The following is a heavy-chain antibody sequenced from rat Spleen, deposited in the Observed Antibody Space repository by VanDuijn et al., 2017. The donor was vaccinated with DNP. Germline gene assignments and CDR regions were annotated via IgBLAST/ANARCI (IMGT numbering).Heavy chain of an antibody. V-gene: IGHV5-31*01. J-gene: IGHJ4*01. D-gene: IGHD1-2*01. CDR2: ITSSGGST. Sequence: EVQLVQSGGDLVQPGRSLKLSCVASRFTFNNYWMTWIRQVPGKGLEWIASITSSGGSTYYRDSVKGRFTISRANAENTVYLQMNSLRFDDTATYYCARHDYYSSPYYAMDAWGQGTSVTVSS. CDR1: RFTFNNYW. CDR3: ARHDYYSSPYYAMDA.